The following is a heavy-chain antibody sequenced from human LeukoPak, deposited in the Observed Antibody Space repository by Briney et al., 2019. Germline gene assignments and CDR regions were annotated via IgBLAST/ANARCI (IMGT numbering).Heavy chain of an antibody. D-gene: IGHD3-10*01. CDR2: ISGSGAYT. CDR3: AKYFASGSYYKLPH. J-gene: IGHJ1*01. Sequence: GGSLRLSCAASGFTFSSYAMSWVRQAPGKGLEWVSTISGSGAYTYYADSVKGRFSISRDNSKNTLYLQMNSLRAEDTAVYYCAKYFASGSYYKLPHWGQGTLVTVSS. V-gene: IGHV3-23*01. CDR1: GFTFSSYA.